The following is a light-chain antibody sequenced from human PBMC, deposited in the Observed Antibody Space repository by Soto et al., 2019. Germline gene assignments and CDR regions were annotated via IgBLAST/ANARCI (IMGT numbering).Light chain of an antibody. CDR3: CSYTTGNTDVL. CDR1: SDDFGTYNR. CDR2: EAT. V-gene: IGLV2-18*02. Sequence: QSALTQPPSVSGSLGQSVTISCTGTSDDFGTYNRVSWYRQAPGTAPKLIIYEATNLPSGIPGRFSGSKSANAASLTISGLQAEDEADYYCCSYTTGNTDVLFGGGTKVTVL. J-gene: IGLJ3*02.